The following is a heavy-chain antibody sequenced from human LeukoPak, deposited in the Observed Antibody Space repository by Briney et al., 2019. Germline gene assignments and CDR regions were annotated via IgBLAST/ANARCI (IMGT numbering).Heavy chain of an antibody. J-gene: IGHJ4*02. D-gene: IGHD3-10*01. CDR3: ARERLLWFGELPNGYDY. CDR2: MNPYSGGT. Sequence: ASVKVSCKASGYTFTGYYMHWVRQAPGQGLEWMGWMNPYSGGTNYAQKFQGRVTMTRDTSISTAYMELSRLRSDDTAVYYCARERLLWFGELPNGYDYWGQGTLVTVSS. CDR1: GYTFTGYY. V-gene: IGHV1-2*02.